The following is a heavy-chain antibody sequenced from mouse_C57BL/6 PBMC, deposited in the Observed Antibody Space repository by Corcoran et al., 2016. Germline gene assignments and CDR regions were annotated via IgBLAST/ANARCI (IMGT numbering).Heavy chain of an antibody. CDR3: APYDYDY. D-gene: IGHD2-4*01. CDR1: GYTFTDYY. J-gene: IGHJ2*01. Sequence: EVQLQQSGPELVKPGASVKISCKASGYTFTDYYMNWVKQSHGKSLEWIGDINPNNGGTSYNQKFKGKATLTVDKSSSTAYMELRSLTSEDSAVYYCAPYDYDYWGQGTTLTVSS. V-gene: IGHV1-26*01. CDR2: INPNNGGT.